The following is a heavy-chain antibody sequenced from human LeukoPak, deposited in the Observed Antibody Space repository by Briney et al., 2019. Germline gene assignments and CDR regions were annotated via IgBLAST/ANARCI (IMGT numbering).Heavy chain of an antibody. D-gene: IGHD3-10*01. Sequence: ASETLSLTCTVSGGSISSSSYYWGWIRQPPGKGLEWIGSIYYSGSTYYNPSLKSRVTISVDTSKNQFSLKLSSVTAADTAVYYCASVRWFGDLLGPSWGQGTLVTVSS. V-gene: IGHV4-39*07. CDR2: IYYSGST. CDR1: GGSISSSSYY. J-gene: IGHJ5*02. CDR3: ASVRWFGDLLGPS.